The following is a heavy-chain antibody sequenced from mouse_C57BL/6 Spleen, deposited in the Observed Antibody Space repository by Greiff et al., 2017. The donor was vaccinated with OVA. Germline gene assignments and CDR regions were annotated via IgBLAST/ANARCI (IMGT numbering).Heavy chain of an antibody. CDR1: GYTFTEYT. Sequence: LQESGAELVKPGASVKLSCKASGYTFTEYTIHWVEQRSGQGLEWIGWFYPGSGSIKYNEKFKDKATLTADKSSSTVYMELSRLTSEDSAVYFCARHDSNYKRENYFDYWGQGTTLTVSS. CDR2: FYPGSGSI. CDR3: ARHDSNYKRENYFDY. V-gene: IGHV1-62-2*01. J-gene: IGHJ2*01. D-gene: IGHD2-5*01.